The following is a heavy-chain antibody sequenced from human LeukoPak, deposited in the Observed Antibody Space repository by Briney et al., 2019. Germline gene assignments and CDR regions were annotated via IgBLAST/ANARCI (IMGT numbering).Heavy chain of an antibody. V-gene: IGHV5-51*01. CDR3: AVGIFGMPIGAFDI. J-gene: IGHJ3*02. CDR1: GSSFTSYW. D-gene: IGHD3-3*01. Sequence: GESLQISCKGSGSSFTSYWISWVRQIPGKGLEWMGIIYPGDSDTRYSPSFQGQVTISADKSISTTSLQWSSLKASDTAIYYCAVGIFGMPIGAFDIWGQGTMVTVSS. CDR2: IYPGDSDT.